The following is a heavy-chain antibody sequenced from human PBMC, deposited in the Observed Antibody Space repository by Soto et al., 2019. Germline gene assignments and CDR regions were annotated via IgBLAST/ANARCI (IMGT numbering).Heavy chain of an antibody. CDR1: GFTVSSNY. V-gene: IGHV3-53*01. CDR2: IYSGGST. J-gene: IGHJ6*02. Sequence: PVGSLRLSCAASGFTVSSNYMNWVRQAPGKGLEWVSIIYSGGSTYYADSVKGRFTISRDNSKNTLYLQMNSLRAEDTAVYYCARDRVVDGMDVWGQGTTVTV. CDR3: ARDRVVDGMDV. D-gene: IGHD3-3*01.